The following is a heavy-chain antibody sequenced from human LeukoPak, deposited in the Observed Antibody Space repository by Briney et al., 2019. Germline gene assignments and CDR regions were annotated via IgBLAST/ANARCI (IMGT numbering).Heavy chain of an antibody. D-gene: IGHD3-16*01. V-gene: IGHV3-23*01. J-gene: IGHJ4*02. CDR1: GFSFGVHA. Sequence: GGSLRLSCAASGFSFGVHAMTWVRQAPGKGPEWVATIGGPAETFYSDSVKGRFIISRDNSRNSLYLQMNSLRAEDSALYYCAKDWTSHNGVYDCLDFWGQGTQVTVSS. CDR2: IGGPAET. CDR3: AKDWTSHNGVYDCLDF.